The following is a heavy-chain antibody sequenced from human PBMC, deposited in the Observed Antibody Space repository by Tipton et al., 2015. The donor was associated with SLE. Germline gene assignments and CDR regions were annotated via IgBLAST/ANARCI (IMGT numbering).Heavy chain of an antibody. V-gene: IGHV4-34*01. D-gene: IGHD5-12*01. CDR3: ARDTRGLATIWGAFDI. CDR2: INHSGST. CDR1: GGSFSGYY. Sequence: LRLSCAVYGGSFSGYYWSWIRQPPGKGLEWIGEINHSGSTNYNPSLKSRVTISVDTSKNQFSLKLSSVTAADPAVYYCARDTRGLATIWGAFDIWCQGTIVTVSS. J-gene: IGHJ3*02.